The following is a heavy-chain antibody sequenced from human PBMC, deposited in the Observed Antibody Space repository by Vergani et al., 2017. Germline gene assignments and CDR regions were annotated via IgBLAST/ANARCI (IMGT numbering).Heavy chain of an antibody. D-gene: IGHD1-26*01. Sequence: QVQLQESGPGLVKPSGTLSLTCAVSGGSISSSNWWSWVRQPPGKGLEWIGEIYHSGSTNYNPSLKSRVTISVDKSKNQFSLKLSSVTAADTAVYYFARGSGSYHRARMGAFDIWGQGTMVTVSS. CDR2: IYHSGST. J-gene: IGHJ3*02. CDR3: ARGSGSYHRARMGAFDI. V-gene: IGHV4-4*02. CDR1: GGSISSSNW.